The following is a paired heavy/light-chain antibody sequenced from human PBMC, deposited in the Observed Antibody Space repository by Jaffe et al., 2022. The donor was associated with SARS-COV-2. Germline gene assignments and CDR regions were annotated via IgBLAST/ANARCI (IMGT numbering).Light chain of an antibody. V-gene: IGKV3-11*01. CDR3: QQRRNWPT. J-gene: IGKJ3*01. CDR2: DAS. Sequence: EIVLTQSPATLSLSPGERAALSCRASQSVNNFLAWYQQKPGQAPRLLIYDASNRATGIPARFSGSGSGTDFTLTISSLEPEDFAVYYCQQRRNWPTFGPGTKVDI. CDR1: QSVNNF.
Heavy chain of an antibody. Sequence: QVHLQESGPGLVTPSETLSLTCSVSGGSISSDYYYWGWIRQPPGKGLEWIGSIYYDGNMDYNPSLKSRVTISVDTSKNQFSLKLSSVTAADTAVYYCARVGYYDILTGYSSYGSFHWFDPWGQGTLVTVSS. CDR3: ARVGYYDILTGYSSYGSFHWFDP. D-gene: IGHD3-9*01. CDR2: IYYDGNM. CDR1: GGSISSDYYY. V-gene: IGHV4-39*01. J-gene: IGHJ5*02.